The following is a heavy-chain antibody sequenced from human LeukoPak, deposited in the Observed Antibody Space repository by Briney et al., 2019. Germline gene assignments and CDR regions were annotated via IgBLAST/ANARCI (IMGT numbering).Heavy chain of an antibody. J-gene: IGHJ4*02. CDR1: GYTFTRYG. CDR2: ICTYDGNT. V-gene: IGHV1-18*04. CDR3: ARDLGLRCIGGTCPFDY. Sequence: ASVKVPCKASGYTFTRYGISWVRQAPGQGLEWMGWICTYDGNTNYAQNLQGRVTMTRDTSTSTAYMELWSLKSDDTAVYYCARDLGLRCIGGTCPFDYWGQGTLVTVSS. D-gene: IGHD2-15*01.